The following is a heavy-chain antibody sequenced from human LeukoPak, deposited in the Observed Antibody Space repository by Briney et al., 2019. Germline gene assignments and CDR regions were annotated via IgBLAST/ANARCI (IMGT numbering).Heavy chain of an antibody. V-gene: IGHV4-59*01. Sequence: SETLSLTCSASGDSISSYYWSWIRQPPGKGLEWIGYIYYSGSTNYNPSLKSRLTISVDTSKNQFFLKLSSVTAADTAMYFCARDGGYYGDHWGQGTLVTVSS. CDR3: ARDGGYYGDH. CDR1: GDSISSYY. CDR2: IYYSGST. D-gene: IGHD3-22*01. J-gene: IGHJ4*02.